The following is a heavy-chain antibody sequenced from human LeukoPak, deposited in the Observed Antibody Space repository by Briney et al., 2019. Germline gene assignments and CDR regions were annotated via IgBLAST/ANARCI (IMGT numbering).Heavy chain of an antibody. D-gene: IGHD6-13*01. Sequence: PGASLRLSCAVSGFSLSRYAMSWVRQAPGKGLEWVSAISDSGGSTCYADSVKGRFTISRDNSRNTLYLQMNTLRAEDTAVYYCAKCRGSSWSDYFDYWGQGTLVTVSS. CDR2: ISDSGGST. CDR1: GFSLSRYA. J-gene: IGHJ4*02. CDR3: AKCRGSSWSDYFDY. V-gene: IGHV3-23*01.